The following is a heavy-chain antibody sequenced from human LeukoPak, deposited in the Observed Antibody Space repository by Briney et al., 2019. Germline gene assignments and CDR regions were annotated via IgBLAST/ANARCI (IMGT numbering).Heavy chain of an antibody. CDR1: GYTFTSYD. J-gene: IGHJ3*02. CDR2: ISGYNGHT. CDR3: ARDFPDAFDI. V-gene: IGHV1-18*01. Sequence: ASVKVSCKASGYTFTSYDIKWVRQAPGQGLEWMGWISGYNGHTNYAQGVRGRVTMTTDTSTSTAYMELRSLRSDDTAVYYCARDFPDAFDIWGQRTMVTVS.